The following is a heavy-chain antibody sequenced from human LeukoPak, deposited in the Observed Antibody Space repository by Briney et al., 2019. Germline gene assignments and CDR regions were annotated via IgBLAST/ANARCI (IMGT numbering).Heavy chain of an antibody. J-gene: IGHJ4*02. Sequence: GGSLRLSCAASGFTFSSYSMNWVRQAPGKGLEWVSSISSSSSYIYYADSVKGRFTISRDNAKNSLYLQMNSLRAEDTAVYYCARARDILSSALGYWGQGTLVTVSS. CDR2: ISSSSSYI. V-gene: IGHV3-21*01. CDR1: GFTFSSYS. CDR3: ARARDILSSALGY. D-gene: IGHD2/OR15-2a*01.